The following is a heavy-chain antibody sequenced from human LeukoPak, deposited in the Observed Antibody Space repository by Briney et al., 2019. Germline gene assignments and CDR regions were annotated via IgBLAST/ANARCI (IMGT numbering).Heavy chain of an antibody. D-gene: IGHD2-21*02. CDR2: ISSSSYT. Sequence: GGSLRLSCAASGFTFSDYYMSWIRQAPGKGLEWVSYISSSSYTNYADSVKGRFTISRDNAKNSLYLQMNSLRAEDTAVYYCARDLLSGDCLDCWGQGTLVTVSS. V-gene: IGHV3-11*06. CDR3: ARDLLSGDCLDC. J-gene: IGHJ4*02. CDR1: GFTFSDYY.